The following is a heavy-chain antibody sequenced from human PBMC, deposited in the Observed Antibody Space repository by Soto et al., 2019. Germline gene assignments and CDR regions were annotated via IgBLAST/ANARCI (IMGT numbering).Heavy chain of an antibody. Sequence: ASVKVSCKASGYTFTSYGIRWVRQAPGQGLEWMGWISAYNGNTNYAQKLQGRVTMTTDTSTSTAYMELRSLRSDDTAVYYCARDRIMITFGGVNPFDYWGQGTLVTVSS. D-gene: IGHD3-16*01. J-gene: IGHJ4*02. CDR2: ISAYNGNT. CDR3: ARDRIMITFGGVNPFDY. V-gene: IGHV1-18*04. CDR1: GYTFTSYG.